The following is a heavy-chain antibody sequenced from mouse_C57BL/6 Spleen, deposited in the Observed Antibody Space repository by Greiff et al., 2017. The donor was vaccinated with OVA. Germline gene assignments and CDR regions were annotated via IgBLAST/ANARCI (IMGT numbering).Heavy chain of an antibody. Sequence: QVQLQQSGAELVRPGASVKMSCKASGYTFTSYNMHWVKQRTGQGLEWIGGIYPGNGDTSYNQKFKGKATLTADKSSSTAYMQLSSLTSEDSAVYFCARAGGEYDGFAYWGQGTLVTVSA. CDR3: ARAGGEYDGFAY. CDR1: GYTFTSYN. J-gene: IGHJ3*01. D-gene: IGHD2-14*01. V-gene: IGHV1-12*01. CDR2: IYPGNGDT.